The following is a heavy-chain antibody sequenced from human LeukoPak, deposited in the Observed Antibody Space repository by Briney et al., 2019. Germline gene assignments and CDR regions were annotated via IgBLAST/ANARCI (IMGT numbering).Heavy chain of an antibody. Sequence: GASVKVSCKASGYTFTGYYMHWVRQAPGQRLEWMGWINPKSGGTNSLKRFQSRVTMTRDTSISTAYMELSRLRSDDTAVYYCARGYFDAFGDYWGQGTLVTVSS. D-gene: IGHD3-9*01. CDR1: GYTFTGYY. CDR2: INPKSGGT. V-gene: IGHV1-2*02. CDR3: ARGYFDAFGDY. J-gene: IGHJ4*02.